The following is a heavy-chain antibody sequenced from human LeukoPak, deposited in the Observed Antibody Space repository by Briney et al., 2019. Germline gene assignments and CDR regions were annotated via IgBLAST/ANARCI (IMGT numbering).Heavy chain of an antibody. Sequence: GGSLRLSCAASGFSFPDYAMTWVRQAPGKDLEWVSLISGSGGTTYYADSVKGRFTISRDNFKNTLYLQVDRLRVDDTAVFYCAKEGGVWGGFYFDSWGQGTPVTVSS. J-gene: IGHJ5*01. D-gene: IGHD2/OR15-2a*01. CDR1: GFSFPDYA. V-gene: IGHV3-23*01. CDR3: AKEGGVWGGFYFDS. CDR2: ISGSGGTT.